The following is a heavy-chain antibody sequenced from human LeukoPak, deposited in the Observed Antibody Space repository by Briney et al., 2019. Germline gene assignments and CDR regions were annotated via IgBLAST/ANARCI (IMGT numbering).Heavy chain of an antibody. CDR1: GFTVSSNY. CDR2: IYSGGST. J-gene: IGHJ3*02. Sequence: PGGSLRLSCAASGFTVSSNYTSWVRQAPGKGLEWVSVIYSGGSTYYADSVKGRFTISRDNSKNTLYLQMNSLRAEDTAVYYCARVITGPSGAFDIWGQGTMVTVSS. CDR3: ARVITGPSGAFDI. V-gene: IGHV3-53*01. D-gene: IGHD3-16*01.